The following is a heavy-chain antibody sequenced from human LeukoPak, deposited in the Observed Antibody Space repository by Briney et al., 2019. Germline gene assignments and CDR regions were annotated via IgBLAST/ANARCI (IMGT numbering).Heavy chain of an antibody. Sequence: GRSLRLSCAASGFTFSSYGMHWVRQAPGKGLEWVAVIWYDGSNKYYADSVKGRFTISRDNSKNTLYPQMNSLRAEDTAVYYCARDARVYSSSTGGYYYYGMDVWGQGTTVTVSS. D-gene: IGHD6-13*01. CDR3: ARDARVYSSSTGGYYYYGMDV. V-gene: IGHV3-33*01. J-gene: IGHJ6*02. CDR2: IWYDGSNK. CDR1: GFTFSSYG.